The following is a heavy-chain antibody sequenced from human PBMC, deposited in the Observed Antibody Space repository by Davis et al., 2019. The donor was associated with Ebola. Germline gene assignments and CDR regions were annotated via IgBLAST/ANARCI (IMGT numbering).Heavy chain of an antibody. D-gene: IGHD4-17*01. CDR3: ARERVTTGYYYYYYGMDV. V-gene: IGHV4-61*01. Sequence: SETLSLTCTVSGGSVSSGSYYWSWIRQPPGKGLEWIGYIYYSGSTNYNPSLKSRVTISVDTSKNQFSLKLSSVTAADTAVYYCARERVTTGYYYYYYGMDVWGKGTTVTVSS. CDR1: GGSVSSGSYY. J-gene: IGHJ6*04. CDR2: IYYSGST.